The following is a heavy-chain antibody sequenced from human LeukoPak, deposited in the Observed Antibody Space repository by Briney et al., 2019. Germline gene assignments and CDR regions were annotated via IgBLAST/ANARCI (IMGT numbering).Heavy chain of an antibody. CDR1: GFTFSISG. V-gene: IGHV3-33*01. CDR3: ARDPGTMYPDY. J-gene: IGHJ4*02. CDR2: ICIDGSNK. Sequence: GGSLRLSCAASGFTFSISGMHWLRQAPGKGLEWVAVICIDGSNKYYAASVKGRFTISRDNSKNTLYLQINSVRAEDTAVYYCARDPGTMYPDYWGQGTLVTVSS. D-gene: IGHD2-2*01.